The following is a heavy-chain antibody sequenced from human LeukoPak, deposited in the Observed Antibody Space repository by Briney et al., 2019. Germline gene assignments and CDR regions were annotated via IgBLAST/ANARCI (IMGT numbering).Heavy chain of an antibody. D-gene: IGHD3-22*01. J-gene: IGHJ4*02. CDR1: GFTFSSYG. CDR2: ISYDGSNK. CDR3: AKDFSGYYDY. Sequence: GGSLRLSCAASGFTFSSYGMHWVRQAPGKGLEWVAVISYDGSNKYYADPVKGRFTISRDNSKNTLYLQMNSLRAEDTAVYYCAKDFSGYYDYWGQGTLVTVSS. V-gene: IGHV3-30*18.